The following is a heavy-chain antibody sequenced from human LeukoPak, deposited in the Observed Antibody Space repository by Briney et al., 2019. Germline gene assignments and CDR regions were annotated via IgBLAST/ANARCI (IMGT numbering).Heavy chain of an antibody. V-gene: IGHV1-69*13. Sequence: ASVKVSCKASGGTFSSYAISWVRQAPGQGLEWMGGIIPIFGTANYAQKFQGRVTITADESTSTAYMELSSLRSEDTAVYYCARDPLEYSSPFYYYYGMDVWGQGTTVTVSS. CDR1: GGTFSSYA. CDR2: IIPIFGTA. CDR3: ARDPLEYSSPFYYYYGMDV. J-gene: IGHJ6*02. D-gene: IGHD6-6*01.